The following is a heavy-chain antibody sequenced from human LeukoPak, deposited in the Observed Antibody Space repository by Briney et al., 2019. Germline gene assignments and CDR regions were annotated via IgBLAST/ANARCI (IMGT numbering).Heavy chain of an antibody. D-gene: IGHD6-13*01. Sequence: GSLTPSCAAAGVTFTSFRTKWVRQAPGQGLEWVSSINILSNYIYYADSVKGRFTISRDYAKNSLYLQMDSLRAEGTAVYYCASDSHRSSWSSELLICGERALVTVSS. J-gene: IGHJ4*02. V-gene: IGHV3-21*01. CDR3: ASDSHRSSWSSELLI. CDR1: GVTFTSFR. CDR2: INILSNYI.